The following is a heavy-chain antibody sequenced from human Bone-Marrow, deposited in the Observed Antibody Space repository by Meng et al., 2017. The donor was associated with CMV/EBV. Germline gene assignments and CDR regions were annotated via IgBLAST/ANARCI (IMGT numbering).Heavy chain of an antibody. V-gene: IGHV6-1*01. CDR3: ASESVGPTGTTSPLDY. D-gene: IGHD1-1*01. CDR1: GDSVSSNSAA. Sequence: LRLSCAISGDSVSSNSAAWNWIRQSPSRGLEWLGRTYYRSKWYNDYAVSVKSRITINPDTSKNQFSLQLNSVTPEDTAVYYCASESVGPTGTTSPLDYWGPGTLVTVAS. J-gene: IGHJ4*02. CDR2: TYYRSKWYN.